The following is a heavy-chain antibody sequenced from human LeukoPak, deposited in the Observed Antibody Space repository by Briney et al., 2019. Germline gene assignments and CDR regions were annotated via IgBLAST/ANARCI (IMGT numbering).Heavy chain of an antibody. CDR3: ARGFGVVTHFDY. D-gene: IGHD4-23*01. J-gene: IGHJ4*02. CDR2: IHYTGST. Sequence: SETLSLTCAVSGGSINSYYWSWIRQPPGKGLESIGYIHYTGSTNYNPSLKSRVTISVDTSKNQFSLKLSSVTAADTAVYYCARGFGVVTHFDYWGQGTLVTVSS. CDR1: GGSINSYY. V-gene: IGHV4-59*01.